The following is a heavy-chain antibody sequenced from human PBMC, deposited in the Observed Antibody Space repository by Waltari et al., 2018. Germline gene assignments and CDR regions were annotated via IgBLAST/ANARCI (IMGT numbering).Heavy chain of an antibody. CDR1: GGSTSSYY. Sequence: QVQLQESGPGLVKPSETLSLTCTVSGGSTSSYYWSWIRPPAGKGQEWIGRNYTSGRTNYYPSLKIRVTTSVDTSNNQFSLKLSSVTAADTAVYYGAGRGGIHDYGDHDAFDIWGQGTMVTVSS. V-gene: IGHV4-4*07. CDR3: AGRGGIHDYGDHDAFDI. J-gene: IGHJ3*02. D-gene: IGHD4-17*01. CDR2: NYTSGRT.